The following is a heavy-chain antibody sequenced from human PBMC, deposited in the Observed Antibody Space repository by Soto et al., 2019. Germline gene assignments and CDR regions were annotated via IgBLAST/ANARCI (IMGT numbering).Heavy chain of an antibody. CDR1: GFTFDDYA. CDR3: AKDMGPPRYYYYYMDV. V-gene: IGHV3-9*01. CDR2: ISWNSGSI. Sequence: GGSLRLSCAASGFTFDDYAMHWVRQAPGKGLEWVSGISWNSGSIGYADSVKGRFTISRDNAKNSLYLQMNSLRAEDTALYYCAKDMGPPRYYYYYMDVWGKGTTVTVSS. J-gene: IGHJ6*03. D-gene: IGHD3-16*01.